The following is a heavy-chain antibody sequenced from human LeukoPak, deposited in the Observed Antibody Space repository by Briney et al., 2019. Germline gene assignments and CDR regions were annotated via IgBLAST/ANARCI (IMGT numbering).Heavy chain of an antibody. V-gene: IGHV1-2*02. CDR3: ARGAALSHVDYYYYMDV. Sequence: ASVKVSCKASGYTFTGYYMHWVRQAPGQGLEWMGWINPNSGGTNYAQKFQGRVTMTRDTSISTAYMELSRLRSDDTAVYYCARGAALSHVDYYYYMDVWGKGTTVTVSS. CDR1: GYTFTGYY. J-gene: IGHJ6*03. D-gene: IGHD6-6*01. CDR2: INPNSGGT.